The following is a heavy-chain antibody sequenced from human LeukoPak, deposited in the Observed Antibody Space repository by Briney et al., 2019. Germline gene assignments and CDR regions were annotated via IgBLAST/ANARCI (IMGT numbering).Heavy chain of an antibody. CDR1: GGSISSYY. V-gene: IGHV4-4*07. J-gene: IGHJ5*02. CDR2: IYTSGST. D-gene: IGHD1-1*01. Sequence: SETLSLTCTVSGGSISSYYWSWIRQPAGNGLELIGRIYTSGSTNYNPSLKSRVTMSVDTSKNQFSLKLSSVTAADTAVYYCARAPTGTGGWNWFDPWGQGTLVTVSS. CDR3: ARAPTGTGGWNWFDP.